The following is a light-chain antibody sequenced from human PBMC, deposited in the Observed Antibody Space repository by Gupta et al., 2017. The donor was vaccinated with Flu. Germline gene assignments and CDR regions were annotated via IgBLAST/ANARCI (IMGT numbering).Light chain of an antibody. V-gene: IGKV3-20*01. CDR1: QSIGSNH. Sequence: GSLSLSPGERATLSCRASQSIGSNHIAWYQQKPGQAPRLLLYSTSSRATGIPDRFSGSGSGTDFTLTVSRLEPEDSAIYYCQQSGTSPWTFGHGTKVEI. J-gene: IGKJ1*01. CDR3: QQSGTSPWT. CDR2: STS.